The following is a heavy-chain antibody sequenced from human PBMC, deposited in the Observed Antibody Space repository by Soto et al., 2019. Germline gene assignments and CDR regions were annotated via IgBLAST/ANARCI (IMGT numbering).Heavy chain of an antibody. V-gene: IGHV1-18*01. D-gene: IGHD3-3*01. J-gene: IGHJ5*02. CDR3: ARIGVSSGDESPDFDP. Sequence: GASVKVSCKASGYTFNFYGITWVRQAPGQGLEWMGWISGFNGNTNYAADLQGRVTMTTETYTSTAYMELRGLRSDDTAVYYCARIGVSSGDESPDFDPWGQGTLVTGSS. CDR1: GYTFNFYG. CDR2: ISGFNGNT.